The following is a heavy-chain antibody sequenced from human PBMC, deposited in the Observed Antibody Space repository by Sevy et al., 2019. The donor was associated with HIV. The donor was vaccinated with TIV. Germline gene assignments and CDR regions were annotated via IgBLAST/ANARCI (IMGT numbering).Heavy chain of an antibody. V-gene: IGHV1-8*01. CDR1: GYTFTSYD. Sequence: ASVKVSCKASGYTFTSYDINWVRQATGQGLEWMGWMNPNSGNTGYAQKFQGRVTMTRNTSISTAYMELSSLRSEDTAVYYCARGLDSSSWYYYYYYMDVWGKRTTVTVSS. J-gene: IGHJ6*03. CDR3: ARGLDSSSWYYYYYYMDV. CDR2: MNPNSGNT. D-gene: IGHD6-13*01.